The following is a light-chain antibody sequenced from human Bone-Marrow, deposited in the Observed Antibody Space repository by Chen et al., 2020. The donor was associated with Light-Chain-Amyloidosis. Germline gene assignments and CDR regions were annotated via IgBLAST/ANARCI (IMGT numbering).Light chain of an antibody. J-gene: IGLJ3*02. Sequence: QSVLTQPASVSGSPGQSITISCTGTSSDVGSYNLVSWYQQHPGKAPKFMIYEVNKRPSGVSNRFSGSKSGNTASLTISGLQAEDEADYYCCSYAGSSTLVFGGGTKVTVL. CDR3: CSYAGSSTLV. CDR2: EVN. CDR1: SSDVGSYNL. V-gene: IGLV2-23*02.